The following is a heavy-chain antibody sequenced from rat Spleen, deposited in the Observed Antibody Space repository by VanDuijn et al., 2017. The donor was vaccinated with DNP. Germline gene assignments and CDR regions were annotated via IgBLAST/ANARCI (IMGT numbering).Heavy chain of an antibody. CDR3: ARRGHTTGLNWFAY. D-gene: IGHD1-9*01. CDR1: GFTFSDYN. Sequence: EVQLVETGGGLVQPGRSLKLSCAASGFTFSDYNMAWVRQAPKKGLEWVATISYDGSTTYYQDSVKGRFTISRDNAKSTLYRQRDRLRSEDTATYYCARRGHTTGLNWFAYWGQGTLVTVSS. J-gene: IGHJ3*01. V-gene: IGHV5-7*01. CDR2: ISYDGSTT.